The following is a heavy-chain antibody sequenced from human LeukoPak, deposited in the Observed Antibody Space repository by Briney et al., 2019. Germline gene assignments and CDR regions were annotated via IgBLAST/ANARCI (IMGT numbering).Heavy chain of an antibody. CDR1: GFTLTELS. V-gene: IGHV1-24*01. D-gene: IGHD1-26*01. CDR2: FDPEDGET. Sequence: ASVKVSCKVSGFTLTELSMHWVRQAPGKGLEWMGGFDPEDGETIYAQKFQGSVTMTEDTSTDTAYMELSSLRSEDTAVYYCATDGPWELPDLFGAFDIWGQGTMVTVSS. CDR3: ATDGPWELPDLFGAFDI. J-gene: IGHJ3*02.